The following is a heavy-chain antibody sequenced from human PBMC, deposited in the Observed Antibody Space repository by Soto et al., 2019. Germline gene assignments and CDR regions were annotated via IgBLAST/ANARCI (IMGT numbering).Heavy chain of an antibody. D-gene: IGHD5-12*01. CDR3: ARIGYSGHAYRPY. J-gene: IGHJ4*02. CDR2: FYYSGGT. V-gene: IGHV4-39*01. Sequence: QLQLQESGPGLVKPSETLSLTCNVSGGSISITNYFWGWIRQPPGKGLEWIGSFYYSGGTYSNPSLQSRVTISADTSKNQVSLNLSSVTAADTAVYYCARIGYSGHAYRPYWGQGTLVTVSS. CDR1: GGSISITNYF.